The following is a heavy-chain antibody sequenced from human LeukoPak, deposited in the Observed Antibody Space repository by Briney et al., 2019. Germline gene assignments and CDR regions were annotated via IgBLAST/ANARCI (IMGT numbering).Heavy chain of an antibody. CDR1: GFTFDDYA. J-gene: IGHJ4*02. V-gene: IGHV3-9*01. CDR3: VKLTYDSSGDLDY. Sequence: PGGSLRLSCAASGFTFDDYAMHWVRQAPGKGLEWVSGISWNSGSIGYADSVKGRFTISRDNAKNSLFLQMNSLRAEDTAVYYCVKLTYDSSGDLDYWGQGTPVTVSS. CDR2: ISWNSGSI. D-gene: IGHD3-22*01.